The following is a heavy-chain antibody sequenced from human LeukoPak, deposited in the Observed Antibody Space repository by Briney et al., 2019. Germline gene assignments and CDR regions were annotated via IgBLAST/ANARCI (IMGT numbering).Heavy chain of an antibody. CDR2: ISGDNGDT. D-gene: IGHD1-26*01. CDR1: DYTLTSYG. V-gene: IGHV1-18*01. Sequence: GASVKVSCKASDYTLTSYGISWVRQAPGQGLEWMGWISGDNGDTNYAQKLQGRVTMTTDTSTSTAYMELRSLRYDDTAVYYCARDRYGVRSGSCDYWGQGTLVTVSS. J-gene: IGHJ4*02. CDR3: ARDRYGVRSGSCDY.